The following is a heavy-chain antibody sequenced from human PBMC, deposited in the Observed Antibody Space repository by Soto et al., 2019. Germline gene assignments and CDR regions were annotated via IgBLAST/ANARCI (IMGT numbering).Heavy chain of an antibody. J-gene: IGHJ3*02. Sequence: GASVKVSCKASGGTFSSYTISWVRQAPGQGLEWMGRIIPILGIANYAQKFQGRVTITADKSTSTAYMELSSLRSEDTAVYYCARKASHDASDIWGQGTMVTVSS. CDR2: IIPILGIA. CDR1: GGTFSSYT. CDR3: ARKASHDASDI. V-gene: IGHV1-69*02.